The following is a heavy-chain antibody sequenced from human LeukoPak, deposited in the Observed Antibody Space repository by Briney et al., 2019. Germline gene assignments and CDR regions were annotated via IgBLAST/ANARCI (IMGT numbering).Heavy chain of an antibody. V-gene: IGHV4-34*01. CDR3: VRAAVAGTDY. CDR2: INHSGST. J-gene: IGHJ4*02. CDR1: GGSFSGYY. Sequence: SETLSLTCAVYGGSFSGYYWSWIRQPPGKGLEWIGEINHSGSTNYNPSLKSRVTISVDTSKNQFSLKLSSVTAADTAVYYCVRAAVAGTDYWGQGTLVTVSS. D-gene: IGHD6-19*01.